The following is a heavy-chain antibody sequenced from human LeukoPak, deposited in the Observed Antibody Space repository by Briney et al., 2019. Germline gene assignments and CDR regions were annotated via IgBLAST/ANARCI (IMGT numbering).Heavy chain of an antibody. CDR3: AKGFLEWLLEGYFDY. CDR1: GFTFSSYG. Sequence: PGGSLRLSCAASGFTFSSYGMHWVRQDPGKGLEWVAVISYDGSNKYYAASVKGRFTISRDNSKNTLYLQMNSLRAEDTAVYYCAKGFLEWLLEGYFDYWGQGTLVTVSS. J-gene: IGHJ4*02. D-gene: IGHD3-3*01. V-gene: IGHV3-30*18. CDR2: ISYDGSNK.